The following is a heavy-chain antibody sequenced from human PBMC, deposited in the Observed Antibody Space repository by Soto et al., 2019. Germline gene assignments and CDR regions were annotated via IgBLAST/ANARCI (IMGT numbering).Heavy chain of an antibody. CDR1: GFSLSTTGVG. D-gene: IGHD6-13*01. Sequence: QITLKESGPTLVKPTQTLTLTCTFSGFSLSTTGVGVGWIRQPPGEALEWLALIYWHDDKRYSPSLESRLTITKDTSKNQGVLTMTNMDPVDTATYYCAHRGGAAVGLYYFDYWGQGTLVTVSS. CDR3: AHRGGAAVGLYYFDY. V-gene: IGHV2-5*01. J-gene: IGHJ4*02. CDR2: IYWHDDK.